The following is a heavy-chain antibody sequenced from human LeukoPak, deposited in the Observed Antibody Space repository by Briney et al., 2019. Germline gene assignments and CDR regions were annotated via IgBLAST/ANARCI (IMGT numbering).Heavy chain of an antibody. CDR2: IHYTGST. Sequence: SETLSLTCTVSGGSINSYYWSWIRQPPGKGLECIGYIHYTGSTNYNPSLKSRVTISVDASKSQFSLKLSSVTAADTAIYYCARGGYYGSGNDFRFDPWGQGTLVTVSS. J-gene: IGHJ5*02. V-gene: IGHV4-59*01. D-gene: IGHD3-10*01. CDR3: ARGGYYGSGNDFRFDP. CDR1: GGSINSYY.